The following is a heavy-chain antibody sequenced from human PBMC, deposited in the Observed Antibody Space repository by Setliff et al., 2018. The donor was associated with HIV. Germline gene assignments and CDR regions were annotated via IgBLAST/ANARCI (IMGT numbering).Heavy chain of an antibody. V-gene: IGHV1-2*02. CDR3: ARARVDTAMVTHYYYYMDA. D-gene: IGHD5-18*01. Sequence: ASVKVSCKASGYTFTGYYMHWVRQAPGQGLEWMGWINPNSGGTNYAQKFQGRVTMTRDTSISTAYMELSRLRSDDTAVYYCARARVDTAMVTHYYYYMDAWGKGTRVTVSS. J-gene: IGHJ6*03. CDR2: INPNSGGT. CDR1: GYTFTGYY.